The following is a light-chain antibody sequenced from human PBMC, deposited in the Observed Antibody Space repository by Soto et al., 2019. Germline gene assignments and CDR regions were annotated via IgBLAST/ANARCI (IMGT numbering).Light chain of an antibody. CDR3: LQDYSSPLT. CDR1: QGVGRD. Sequence: AIQMTQSPSSLSASVGDRVIITCRASQGVGRDLGWYQQKPRKAPRLLIYHASTLLSGVPSRFSGSVSGTDFTLTIASLQPVYFATYSCLQDYSSPLTFGGGT. CDR2: HAS. V-gene: IGKV1-6*01. J-gene: IGKJ4*01.